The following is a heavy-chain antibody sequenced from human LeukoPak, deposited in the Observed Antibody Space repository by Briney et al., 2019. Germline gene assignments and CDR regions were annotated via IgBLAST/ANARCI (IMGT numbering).Heavy chain of an antibody. CDR1: GDSLTSGSRY. Sequence: SETLSLTCTVSGDSLTSGSRYWSWIRQPAGKGLEWIGHFYSSTRTTYNPSLESRVTISGDTAKNQFSLKLDSVTAADTAVYFCARCMAELDYGDYAYYYHMDVWGKGTTVTVSS. J-gene: IGHJ6*04. D-gene: IGHD4-17*01. V-gene: IGHV4-61*09. CDR2: FYSSTRT. CDR3: ARCMAELDYGDYAYYYHMDV.